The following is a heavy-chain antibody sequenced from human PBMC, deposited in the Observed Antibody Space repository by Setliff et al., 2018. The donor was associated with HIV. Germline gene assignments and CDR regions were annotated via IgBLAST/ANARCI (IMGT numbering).Heavy chain of an antibody. CDR1: GFTFSSYW. CDR2: INNDGSEK. V-gene: IGHV3-74*01. Sequence: GGSLRLSCAASGFTFSSYWMHWVRQAPGKGLVWVSRINNDGSEKYYVDSVKGRFTIFRDNAQNTLYLQMNSLRGEDTAVYYCAGVPTGTTSAFDYWGQGTLVTVSS. J-gene: IGHJ4*02. CDR3: AGVPTGTTSAFDY. D-gene: IGHD1-7*01.